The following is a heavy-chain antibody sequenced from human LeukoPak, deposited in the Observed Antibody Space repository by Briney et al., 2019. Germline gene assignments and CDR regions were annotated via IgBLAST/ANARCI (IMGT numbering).Heavy chain of an antibody. V-gene: IGHV3-23*01. D-gene: IGHD1-1*01. CDR1: GFTFSSYA. CDR3: AKDQLGHGLRSFDY. J-gene: IGHJ4*02. Sequence: GGSLRLSCAASGFTFSSYAMNWVRQAPGKGLEWVSGISANGDITYYEDSVKGRFTISRDNSKNTLYLQMNTLRADDTAVYYCAKDQLGHGLRSFDYWGQGTMVTVPS. CDR2: ISANGDIT.